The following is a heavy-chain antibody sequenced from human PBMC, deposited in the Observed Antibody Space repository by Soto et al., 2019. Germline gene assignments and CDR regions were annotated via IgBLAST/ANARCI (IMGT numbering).Heavy chain of an antibody. Sequence: EVQLLESGGGLVQPGGSLRLSCAASGFTFSSYAMSWVRQAPGKGLEWVSAISGSGGSTYYADSVKGRFTISRDNSKNTLYLQMNSLRAEDTAVYYCAKSGYSSGWKVTLRPYYFDYWGQGTLVTVSS. CDR2: ISGSGGST. CDR1: GFTFSSYA. D-gene: IGHD6-19*01. CDR3: AKSGYSSGWKVTLRPYYFDY. V-gene: IGHV3-23*01. J-gene: IGHJ4*02.